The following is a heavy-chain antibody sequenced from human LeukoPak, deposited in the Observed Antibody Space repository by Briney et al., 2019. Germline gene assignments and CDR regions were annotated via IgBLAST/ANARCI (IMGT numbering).Heavy chain of an antibody. CDR1: GGTFSSYA. J-gene: IGHJ6*03. Sequence: SVKVSCKASGGTFSSYAISWVRQAPGQGLEWMGRIIPIFGTANYAQKFQGRVTITTDESTSTAYMELSSLRSEDTAVYYCAREKYEETPGEGDYYYTDVWGKGTTVTVSS. CDR2: IIPIFGTA. V-gene: IGHV1-69*05. CDR3: AREKYEETPGEGDYYYTDV. D-gene: IGHD1-14*01.